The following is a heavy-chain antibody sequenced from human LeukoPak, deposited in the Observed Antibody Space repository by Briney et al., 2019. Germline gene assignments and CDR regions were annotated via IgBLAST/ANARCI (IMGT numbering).Heavy chain of an antibody. Sequence: PGGSLRLSCAASGFSFSGSAMHWVRQASGKGLEWVGRIRSKANSYATAYAASVKGRFTISRDDSKNTAWLQMNSLKTEDTAVYYCIVGATMEPPYFDYWGQGTLVAVSS. CDR3: IVGATMEPPYFDY. D-gene: IGHD1-26*01. J-gene: IGHJ4*02. CDR1: GFSFSGSA. CDR2: IRSKANSYAT. V-gene: IGHV3-73*01.